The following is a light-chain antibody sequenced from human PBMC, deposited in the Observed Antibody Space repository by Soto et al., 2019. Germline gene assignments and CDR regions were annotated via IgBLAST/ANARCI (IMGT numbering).Light chain of an antibody. Sequence: QSALTQPRSVSGSPGQSVTISCTGSSSDVGGYNFVSWYQQHPGKAPKLMIYDVTKRPSGVPDRFSGSKSGNTASLPISGLHTEDEADYFCCSYVATYSFVFGTGTKLTVL. V-gene: IGLV2-11*01. CDR1: SSDVGGYNF. CDR3: CSYVATYSFV. CDR2: DVT. J-gene: IGLJ1*01.